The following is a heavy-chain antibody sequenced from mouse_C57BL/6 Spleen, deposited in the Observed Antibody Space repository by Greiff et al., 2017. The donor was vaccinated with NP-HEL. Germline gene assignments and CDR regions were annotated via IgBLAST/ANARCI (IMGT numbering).Heavy chain of an antibody. V-gene: IGHV1-82*01. CDR1: GYAFSSSW. Sequence: VKLQESGPELVKPGASVKISCKASGYAFSSSWMNWVKQRPGKGLEWIGRIYPGDGDTNYNGKFKGKATLTADKSSSTAYMQLSSLTSEDSAVYCCARDYDGSSPRDIDVWGTGTTVTVSS. CDR3: ARDYDGSSPRDIDV. J-gene: IGHJ1*03. D-gene: IGHD1-1*01. CDR2: IYPGDGDT.